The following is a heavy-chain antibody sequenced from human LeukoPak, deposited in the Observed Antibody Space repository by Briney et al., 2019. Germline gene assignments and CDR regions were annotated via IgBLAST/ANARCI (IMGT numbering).Heavy chain of an antibody. V-gene: IGHV1-69*05. CDR1: RYTFTSYG. J-gene: IGHJ4*02. CDR3: ASGSSGYCSSTSCYSHTSFDY. Sequence: SVKVSCKASRYTFTSYGISWVRQAPGQGLEWMGGIIPIFGTANYAQKFQGRATITTDESTSTAYMELSSLRSEDTAVYYCASGSSGYCSSTSCYSHTSFDYWGQGTLVTVSS. CDR2: IIPIFGTA. D-gene: IGHD2-2*01.